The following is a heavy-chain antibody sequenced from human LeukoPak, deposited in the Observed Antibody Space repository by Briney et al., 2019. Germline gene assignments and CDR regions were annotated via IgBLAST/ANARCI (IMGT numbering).Heavy chain of an antibody. V-gene: IGHV4-34*01. CDR3: ASVRATGAHDY. CDR1: GGSFSGYY. D-gene: IGHD7-27*01. J-gene: IGHJ4*02. CDR2: INHSGST. Sequence: PSETLSLTCAVYGGSFSGYYWSWIRQPPGKGLEWIGEINHSGSTNYNPSLKSRVTISVDTSKNQFSLKLSSVTAADTAVYYCASVRATGAHDYWGQGTLVTVSS.